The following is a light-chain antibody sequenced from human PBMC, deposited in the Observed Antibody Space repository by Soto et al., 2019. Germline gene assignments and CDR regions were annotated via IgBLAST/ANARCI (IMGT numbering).Light chain of an antibody. Sequence: QSVLTQPPSVSAAPGQKVTISCSGSSSNIGKNHVSWYQQVPGTAPKLLIYESNKRPSGILDRFSGSKSGTSATLGIAGLQTGDEADYYCGTWDSSLTAVLFGGGTKLTVL. CDR3: GTWDSSLTAVL. CDR1: SSNIGKNH. J-gene: IGLJ2*01. V-gene: IGLV1-51*02. CDR2: ESN.